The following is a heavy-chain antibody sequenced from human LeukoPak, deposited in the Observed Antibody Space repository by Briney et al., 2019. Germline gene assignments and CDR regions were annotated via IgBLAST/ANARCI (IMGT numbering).Heavy chain of an antibody. CDR3: VKAYSSGYYSPFDC. J-gene: IGHJ4*02. D-gene: IGHD3-22*01. CDR1: GFSFSSYA. CDR2: ISTNGGST. V-gene: IGHV3-64D*06. Sequence: GRSLRLSCSASGFSFSSYAMQWARQAPGKGLESVSAISTNGGSTYYTDSVKDRFTISRDNSKNSMYLQMSSLRADDTAIYYCVKAYSSGYYSPFDCWGQGTLVTVSS.